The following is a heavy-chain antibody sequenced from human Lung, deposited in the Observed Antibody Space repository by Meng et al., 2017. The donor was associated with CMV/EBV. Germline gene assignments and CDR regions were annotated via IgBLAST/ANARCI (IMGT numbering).Heavy chain of an antibody. Sequence: SCAGSGFTISNAKISWVRQAPGKGLEWVARIKPTTEHETIDYAAPVEGRFTISRDDSRNTVYLQMNSLKSEDTAVYFCTTVNWNYYDDWGQGTLVTVSS. V-gene: IGHV3-15*01. CDR1: GFTISNAK. CDR3: TTVNWNYYDD. D-gene: IGHD1-1*01. CDR2: IKPTTEHETI. J-gene: IGHJ4*02.